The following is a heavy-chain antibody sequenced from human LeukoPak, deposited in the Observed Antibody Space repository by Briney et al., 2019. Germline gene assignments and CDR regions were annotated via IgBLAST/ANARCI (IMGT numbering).Heavy chain of an antibody. Sequence: ASVKVSCKASGGTFSSYAISWVRQAPGQGLEWMGGIIPIFGTANYAQKFQGRVTITADESTSTAYMELSSLRSGDTAVYYCSYDSSGYYLGGSDYWGQGTLVTVSS. CDR3: SYDSSGYYLGGSDY. CDR2: IIPIFGTA. D-gene: IGHD3-22*01. CDR1: GGTFSSYA. J-gene: IGHJ4*02. V-gene: IGHV1-69*13.